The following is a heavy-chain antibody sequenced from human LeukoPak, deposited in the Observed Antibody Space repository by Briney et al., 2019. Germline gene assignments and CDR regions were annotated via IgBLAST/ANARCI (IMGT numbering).Heavy chain of an antibody. CDR3: ASLDTFDNWNDVVSLGY. D-gene: IGHD1-20*01. V-gene: IGHV1-2*06. J-gene: IGHJ4*02. Sequence: ASVKVSCKASGYSVIGHFIHWVRQAPGQGLEWLGRINPTTGDTDFAEKFQGRVSLTTDTSINAAYLELSSLKSDDTAVYYCASLDTFDNWNDVVSLGYWGQGTLVTVSS. CDR2: INPTTGDT. CDR1: GYSVIGHF.